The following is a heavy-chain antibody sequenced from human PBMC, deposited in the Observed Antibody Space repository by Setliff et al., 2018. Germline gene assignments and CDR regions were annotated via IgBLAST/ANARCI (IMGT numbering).Heavy chain of an antibody. CDR2: VNPGGLTS. CDR1: GYSFTSHY. V-gene: IGHV1-46*01. CDR3: ARAGLAAAGRKGVFDH. Sequence: GASVKVSCKTSGYSFTSHYMHWVRQAPGQGLEWMGIVNPGGLTSSSTQKFEGRVTMTRDTSTSTVYRELNSLTSDDTAVYYCARAGLAAAGRKGVFDHWGQGTLVTVSS. J-gene: IGHJ4*02. D-gene: IGHD6-25*01.